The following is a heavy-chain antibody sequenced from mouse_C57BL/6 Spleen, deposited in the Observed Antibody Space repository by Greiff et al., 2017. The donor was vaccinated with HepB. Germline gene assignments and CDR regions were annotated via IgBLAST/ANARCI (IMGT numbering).Heavy chain of an antibody. CDR2: INPGSGGT. V-gene: IGHV1-54*01. CDR1: GYAFTNYL. J-gene: IGHJ4*01. CDR3: ARHGNYVDYAMDY. D-gene: IGHD2-1*01. Sequence: QVQLKQSGAELVRPGTSVKVSCKASGYAFTNYLIEWVKQRPGQGLEWIGVINPGSGGTNYNEKFKGKATLTADKSSSTAYMQLSSLTSEDSAVYFCARHGNYVDYAMDYWGQGTSVTVSS.